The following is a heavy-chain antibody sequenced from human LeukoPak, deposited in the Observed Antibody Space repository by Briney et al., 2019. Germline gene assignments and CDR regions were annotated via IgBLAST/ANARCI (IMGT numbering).Heavy chain of an antibody. Sequence: GESLRLSCAASGFTFSSYEMNWVRQAPGKGLEWVSYISSSGSTIYYADSVKGRFTISRDNAKNSLYLQMNSLRAEDTAVYYCARGLYDSSGYYYGAFDIWGQGTMVTVSS. D-gene: IGHD3-22*01. V-gene: IGHV3-48*03. CDR3: ARGLYDSSGYYYGAFDI. J-gene: IGHJ3*02. CDR1: GFTFSSYE. CDR2: ISSSGSTI.